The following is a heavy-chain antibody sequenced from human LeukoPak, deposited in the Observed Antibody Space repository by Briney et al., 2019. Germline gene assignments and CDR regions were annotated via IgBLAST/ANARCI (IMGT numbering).Heavy chain of an antibody. CDR3: ARDPYYYDSSGYYRDDYFDY. D-gene: IGHD3-22*01. Sequence: GGSLRLSCAASGFTFSSYWMHWGRQAPGKGLVWVSRINSDGSSTSYADSVKGRFTISRDNAKNTLYLQMNSLRAEDTAVYYCARDPYYYDSSGYYRDDYFDYWGQGTLVTVSS. CDR1: GFTFSSYW. V-gene: IGHV3-74*01. J-gene: IGHJ4*02. CDR2: INSDGSST.